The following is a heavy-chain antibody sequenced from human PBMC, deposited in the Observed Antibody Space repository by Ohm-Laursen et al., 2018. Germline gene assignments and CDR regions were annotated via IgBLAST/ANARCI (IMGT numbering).Heavy chain of an antibody. CDR3: ATGHGDYDGY. D-gene: IGHD4-17*01. J-gene: IGHJ4*02. Sequence: SETLSLTCTVSGGSISSYYWSWIRQPPGKGLEWIGSIYHSGTTYYNPSLKSRVTISVDTSNNQFSLKLSSVTAADTAVYYCATGHGDYDGYWGQGTLVTVSS. CDR2: IYHSGTT. V-gene: IGHV4-59*04. CDR1: GGSISSYY.